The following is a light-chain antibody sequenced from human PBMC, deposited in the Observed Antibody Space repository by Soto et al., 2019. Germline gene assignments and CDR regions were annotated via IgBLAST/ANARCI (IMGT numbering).Light chain of an antibody. V-gene: IGLV2-14*03. CDR1: SSDIGGYNY. CDR2: DVS. CDR3: SSYGASSTL. J-gene: IGLJ2*01. Sequence: SQPASGSGSPLHSRTISCTGSSSDIGGYNYVSWYQQHPGKAPKLLIYDVSYRPSGISDRFSGSKSGNTASLTISGLQPEDEADYYCSSYGASSTLFGGGNKVTV.